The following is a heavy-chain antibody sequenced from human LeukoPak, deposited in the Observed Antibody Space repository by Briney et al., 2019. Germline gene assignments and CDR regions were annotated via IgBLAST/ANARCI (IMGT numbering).Heavy chain of an antibody. CDR3: ARGRGAADGDY. CDR1: GGSISSGDYY. V-gene: IGHV4-30-4*01. D-gene: IGHD6-13*01. J-gene: IGHJ4*02. CDR2: IYYSGST. Sequence: PSETLSLTCTVSGGSISSGDYYWSWIRQPPGKGLEWIGYIYYSGSTYYNPSLKSRVTISVDTSKNQFSLKLSSVTAADTAVYDCARGRGAADGDYWGQGTLVTVSS.